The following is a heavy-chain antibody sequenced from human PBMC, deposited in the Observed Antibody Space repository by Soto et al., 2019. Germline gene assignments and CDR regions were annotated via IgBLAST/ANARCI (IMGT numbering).Heavy chain of an antibody. Sequence: VQLVESGGGSVRPGGSLRLSCVASGFTFSDYYMSWIRQTPGKGLEWTSYISNNGRTMYYRNSVKGRFTISRDNTKKLLYLQMNGLRAEDTAIYYCARSGYCSGGSCYLPYYYGMDVWGQGTTVTVSS. CDR3: ARSGYCSGGSCYLPYYYGMDV. D-gene: IGHD2-15*01. V-gene: IGHV3-11*01. CDR1: GFTFSDYY. CDR2: ISNNGRTM. J-gene: IGHJ6*02.